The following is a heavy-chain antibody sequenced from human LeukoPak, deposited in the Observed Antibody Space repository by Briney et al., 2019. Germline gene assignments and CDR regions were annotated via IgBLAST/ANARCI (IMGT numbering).Heavy chain of an antibody. D-gene: IGHD3-3*01. J-gene: IGHJ6*02. CDR1: GYTFTSYA. CDR2: INTNTGNP. V-gene: IGHV7-4-1*02. CDR3: ARGEILRFLEWLLSPYYYYYGMDV. Sequence: GASVKVSCRASGYTFTSYAMNWVRQAPGQGLEWMGWINTNTGNPTYAQGFTGRFVFSLDTSVSTAYLQISSLKAEDTAVYYCARGEILRFLEWLLSPYYYYYGMDVWGQGTTVTVSS.